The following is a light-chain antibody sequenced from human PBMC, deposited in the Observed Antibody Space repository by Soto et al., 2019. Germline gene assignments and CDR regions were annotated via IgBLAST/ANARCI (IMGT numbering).Light chain of an antibody. CDR2: AAS. CDR1: QTISTY. CDR3: QQSNSDPT. J-gene: IGKJ4*01. Sequence: DIQMTQSPSSLSASVGDRVTITCRASQTISTYLNWYQQKAGKAPQLLIYAASTLKSGVPSRFRGSGSGTDFTLTINNLQPEDFAIYYCQQSNSDPTFGGGTKVEIK. V-gene: IGKV1-39*01.